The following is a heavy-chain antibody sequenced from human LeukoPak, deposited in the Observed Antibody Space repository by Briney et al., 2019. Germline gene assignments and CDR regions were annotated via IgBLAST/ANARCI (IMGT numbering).Heavy chain of an antibody. Sequence: ASVKVSCKASGYTFTGYYMHWVRQAPGQGLEWMGRIIPILGIANYAQKFQGRVTITADKSTSTAYMELSSLRSEDTAVYYCARDRSGVARRWLQFFDYWGQGTLVTVSS. J-gene: IGHJ4*02. D-gene: IGHD5-24*01. CDR3: ARDRSGVARRWLQFFDY. CDR2: IIPILGIA. CDR1: GYTFTGYY. V-gene: IGHV1-69*04.